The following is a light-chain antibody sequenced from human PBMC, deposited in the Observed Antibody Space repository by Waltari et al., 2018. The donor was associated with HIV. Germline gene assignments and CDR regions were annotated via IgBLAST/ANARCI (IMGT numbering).Light chain of an antibody. CDR1: SSYVGGSNY. Sequence: QSALTQPASVSGSPGQSITISCTGTSSYVGGSNYVSWYQQHPGKAPKLMIYEVSNRPSGVSNRFSGSKSGNTASLTISGLQAEDEADYYCSSYTSSSSVVFGGGTKLTVL. CDR3: SSYTSSSSVV. CDR2: EVS. V-gene: IGLV2-14*01. J-gene: IGLJ2*01.